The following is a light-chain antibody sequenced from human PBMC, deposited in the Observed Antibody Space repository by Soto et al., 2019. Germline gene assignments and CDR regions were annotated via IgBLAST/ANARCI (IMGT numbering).Light chain of an antibody. J-gene: IGKJ1*01. CDR3: QQYNSDSRT. Sequence: DIQMTQSPSTLSGSVGDRVTITCRASQTISSWLAWYQQEPGKAPKLLIYKASTLKSGVPSRFSGSGSGTEFTLTISSLQPDDFATYYCQQYNSDSRTFGQGTKVDIK. CDR1: QTISSW. V-gene: IGKV1-5*03. CDR2: KAS.